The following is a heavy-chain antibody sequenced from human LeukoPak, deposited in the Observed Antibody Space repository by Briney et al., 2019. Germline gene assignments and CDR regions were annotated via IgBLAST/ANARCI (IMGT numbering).Heavy chain of an antibody. CDR2: IYHSGST. CDR1: GGSISSSNW. Sequence: PSETLSLTCAVSGGSISSSNWWSWVRQPPGKGLEWIGEIYHSGSTNYNPSLKSRVTISVDKSKNQFSLKLSSETAADTAVYYCARHRIGTTSSNYYYYYMDVWGKGTTVIISS. CDR3: ARHRIGTTSSNYYYYYMDV. J-gene: IGHJ6*03. D-gene: IGHD2-2*01. V-gene: IGHV4-4*02.